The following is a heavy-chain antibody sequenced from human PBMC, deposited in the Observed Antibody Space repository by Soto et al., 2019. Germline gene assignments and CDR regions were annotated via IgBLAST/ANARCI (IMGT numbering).Heavy chain of an antibody. J-gene: IGHJ4*02. V-gene: IGHV3-48*04. CDR1: GFTFSSYS. CDR2: ITSSGTTV. CDR3: AKGRGYCSSTSCYVGSDY. Sequence: GGSLRLSCAASGFTFSSYSLNWVRQAPGKGLEWVSYITSSGTTVYYADSVRGRFTISRDNSKNTLYLQMNSLRAEDTAVYYCAKGRGYCSSTSCYVGSDYWGQGTLVTVSS. D-gene: IGHD2-2*01.